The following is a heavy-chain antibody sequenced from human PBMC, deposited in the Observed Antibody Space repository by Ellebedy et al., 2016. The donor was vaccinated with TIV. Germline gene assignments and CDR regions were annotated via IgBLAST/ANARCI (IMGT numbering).Heavy chain of an antibody. J-gene: IGHJ3*01. Sequence: GGSLRLSCAGSGFIFSTYWMTWVRQAPGKGLEWVANINQDGSEKYYVDSVKGRFTISRDNAKNSVYLQMNSLGADDTAVYYCATDGSYGDYRSPTHAFEFWGQGTMVTVSS. CDR3: ATDGSYGDYRSPTHAFEF. CDR1: GFIFSTYW. CDR2: INQDGSEK. V-gene: IGHV3-7*01. D-gene: IGHD4-17*01.